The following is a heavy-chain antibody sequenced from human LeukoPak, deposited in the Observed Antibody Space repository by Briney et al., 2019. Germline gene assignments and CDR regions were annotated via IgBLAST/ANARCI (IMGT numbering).Heavy chain of an antibody. D-gene: IGHD2-2*01. V-gene: IGHV3-49*04. CDR3: TSGYIVVVPAARALDACDI. Sequence: PAGSLTLSCTASGFTFCDYAMSWVRQAPGKGLKWVSFIRSKAYGGTTEYAASLKGRFTIARDDSKSIAYLQMNSLRTEDTAVYYCTSGYIVVVPAARALDACDIWGQGTMVTVSS. J-gene: IGHJ3*02. CDR2: IRSKAYGGTT. CDR1: GFTFCDYA.